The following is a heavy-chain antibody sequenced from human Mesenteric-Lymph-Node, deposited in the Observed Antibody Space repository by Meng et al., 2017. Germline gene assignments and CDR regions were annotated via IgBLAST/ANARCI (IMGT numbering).Heavy chain of an antibody. J-gene: IGHJ4*02. Sequence: ELQMVESGGGPVKPGGSLRRSCPVSGFTFSSCTMNWVRRAPGKGLEWVSSISSSSNYIYSADSVKGRFTISRDNAKNSLYLQMNSLRAEDTAVYYCARDTPGLLFDYWGQGTLVTVSS. V-gene: IGHV3-21*01. CDR1: GFTFSSCT. CDR2: ISSSSNYI. CDR3: ARDTPGLLFDY. D-gene: IGHD5-18*01.